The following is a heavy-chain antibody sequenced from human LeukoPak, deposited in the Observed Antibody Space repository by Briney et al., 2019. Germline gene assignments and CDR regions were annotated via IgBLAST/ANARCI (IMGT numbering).Heavy chain of an antibody. Sequence: ASVKVSCKASGYTFTGYYMHWVRQAPGQGLEWMGRINPNSGGTNYAQKFQGRVTMTRDTSISTAYMELSRLRSDDTAVYYCARDRIGVRFGELIDYWGRGTLVTVSS. CDR3: ARDRIGVRFGELIDY. D-gene: IGHD3-10*01. CDR1: GYTFTGYY. CDR2: INPNSGGT. V-gene: IGHV1-2*06. J-gene: IGHJ4*02.